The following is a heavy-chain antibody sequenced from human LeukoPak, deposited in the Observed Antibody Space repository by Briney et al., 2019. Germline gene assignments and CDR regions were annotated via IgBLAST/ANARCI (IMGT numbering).Heavy chain of an antibody. Sequence: GGSLRLSCAASGFTFSSYEMNWVRQAPGKGLEWVSYISSSGSTIYYADSVKGRFTISRDNAKNSLYLQMNSLRAEDTAVHYCARNYYGMDVWGQGTTVTVSS. CDR1: GFTFSSYE. J-gene: IGHJ6*02. CDR3: ARNYYGMDV. CDR2: ISSSGSTI. V-gene: IGHV3-48*03.